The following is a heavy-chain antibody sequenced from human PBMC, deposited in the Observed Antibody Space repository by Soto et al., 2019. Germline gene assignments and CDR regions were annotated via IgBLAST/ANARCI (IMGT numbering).Heavy chain of an antibody. CDR3: ARGYYDSSGYYPTRDNWFDP. CDR2: IYPGDSDT. D-gene: IGHD3-22*01. CDR1: GYSFTSYW. J-gene: IGHJ5*02. Sequence: PGESLKISCKGSGYSFTSYWIGWVRQMPGKGLEWMGIIYPGDSDTRYSPSFQGQVTISADKSISTAYLQWSSLKASDTAMYYWARGYYDSSGYYPTRDNWFDPSGQGTLVTVSS. V-gene: IGHV5-51*01.